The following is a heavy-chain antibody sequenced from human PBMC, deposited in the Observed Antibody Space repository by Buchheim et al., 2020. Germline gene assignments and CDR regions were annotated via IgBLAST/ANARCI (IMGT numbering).Heavy chain of an antibody. V-gene: IGHV3-33*01. Sequence: QVQLVESGGGVVQPGRSLRLSCAASGFTFSSYGMHWVRQAPGKGLEWVAVIWYDGSNKYYADSVKGRFTISRDNSKNTLYLQMNSLRAEDTAVYYCARDHCGGDCSDAFDIWGQGT. CDR3: ARDHCGGDCSDAFDI. CDR2: IWYDGSNK. J-gene: IGHJ3*02. CDR1: GFTFSSYG. D-gene: IGHD2-21*02.